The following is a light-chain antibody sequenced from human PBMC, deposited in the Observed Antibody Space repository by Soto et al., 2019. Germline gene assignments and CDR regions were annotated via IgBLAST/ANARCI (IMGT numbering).Light chain of an antibody. CDR2: DAS. J-gene: IGKJ2*01. CDR3: QQYDSYPT. CDR1: QSISSW. Sequence: DIQMTQSPYTLSASVGDRVIITCRASQSISSWLAWYQQKPGQAPKLLIYDASTLESGVPSRFSGSGSGTEFTLTISCLQPDDFATYYCQQYDSYPTFGQGTKL. V-gene: IGKV1-5*01.